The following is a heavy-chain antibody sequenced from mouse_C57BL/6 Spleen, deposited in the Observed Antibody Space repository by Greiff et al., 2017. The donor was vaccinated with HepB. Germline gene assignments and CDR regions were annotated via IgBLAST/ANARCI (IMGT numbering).Heavy chain of an antibody. J-gene: IGHJ3*01. Sequence: QVQLQQPGAELARPGSSVKLSCKASGYTFTSYWMHWVKQRPIQGLEWIGNIDPSDSETHYNQKFKDKATLTVDKSSSTAYMQLSSLTSEDSAVYYCARDGSSPFAYWGQGTLVTVSA. CDR2: IDPSDSET. CDR1: GYTFTSYW. CDR3: ARDGSSPFAY. V-gene: IGHV1-52*01. D-gene: IGHD1-1*01.